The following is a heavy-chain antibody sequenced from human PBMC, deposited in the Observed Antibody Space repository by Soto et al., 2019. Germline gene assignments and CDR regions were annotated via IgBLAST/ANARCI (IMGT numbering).Heavy chain of an antibody. V-gene: IGHV4-61*01. CDR2: IYYSGST. D-gene: IGHD5-12*01. J-gene: IGHJ4*02. CDR1: GDSVSSGSYY. CDR3: ARRSLVEMATPIDY. Sequence: SETLSLTCTVSGDSVSSGSYYWSWIRQPPGKGLEWIGYIYYSGSTNYNPSLKSRVTISVDTSKNQFSLKLSSATAADTAVYYCARRSLVEMATPIDYWGQGTLVTVSS.